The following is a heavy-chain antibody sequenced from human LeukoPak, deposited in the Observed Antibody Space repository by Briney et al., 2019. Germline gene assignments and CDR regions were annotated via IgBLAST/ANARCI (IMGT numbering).Heavy chain of an antibody. CDR3: AREENDSRGTNY. CDR2: ISSSSSTI. D-gene: IGHD3-22*01. J-gene: IGHJ4*02. CDR1: GFTFSSYS. Sequence: PGGSLRLSCAASGFTFSSYSMNRVRQAPGKGREGVSYISSSSSTIYYADSAKGRFTISRDNAKNSLYLQMNSLRAEDTAVYYCAREENDSRGTNYWGQGTLVTVSS. V-gene: IGHV3-48*01.